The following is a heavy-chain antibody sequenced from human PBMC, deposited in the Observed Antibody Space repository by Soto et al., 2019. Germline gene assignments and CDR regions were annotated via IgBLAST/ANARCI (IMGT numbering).Heavy chain of an antibody. CDR3: ARRHSSSRHFDY. J-gene: IGHJ4*02. CDR2: IKQDGSEN. V-gene: IGHV3-7*02. CDR1: GFTFSGSW. Sequence: GGSLRLSCAASGFTFSGSWMNWVRQAPGKGLEWVANIKQDGSENYYVDSVRGRFTISRDNAKNSLFLKMDSLRAEDTAVYYCARRHSSSRHFDYWGQGTLVTVSS. D-gene: IGHD6-6*01.